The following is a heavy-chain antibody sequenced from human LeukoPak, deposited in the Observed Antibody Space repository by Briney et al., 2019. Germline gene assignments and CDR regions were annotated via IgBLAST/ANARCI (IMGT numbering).Heavy chain of an antibody. D-gene: IGHD3-10*01. J-gene: IGHJ5*02. CDR1: GGSISSSSYY. CDR2: IYYSGST. Sequence: SETLSLTCTVSGGSISSSSYYWGWIRQPPGKGLEWIGSIYYSGSTNYNPSLKSRVTISVDTSKNQFSLKLSSVTAADTAVYYCARAGGSGSFYWFDPWGQGTLVTVSS. CDR3: ARAGGSGSFYWFDP. V-gene: IGHV4-39*07.